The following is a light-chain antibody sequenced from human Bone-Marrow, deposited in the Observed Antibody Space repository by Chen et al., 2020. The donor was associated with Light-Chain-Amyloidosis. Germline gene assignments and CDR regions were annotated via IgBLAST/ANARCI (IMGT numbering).Light chain of an antibody. CDR1: NIGYTS. V-gene: IGLV3-21*02. Sequence: SYVLTQPTSVSVAPGQTATIACGGNNIGYTSVHWYQQTPGQAPQLVVYDDSDRPSGIPERLSGSNSGNTATLTISRVEAGDEADYYCQVWDRSSDRPVFGGGTKLTVL. CDR2: DDS. J-gene: IGLJ3*02. CDR3: QVWDRSSDRPV.